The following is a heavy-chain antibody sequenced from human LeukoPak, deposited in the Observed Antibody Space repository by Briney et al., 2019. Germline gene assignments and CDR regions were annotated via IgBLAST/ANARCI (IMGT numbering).Heavy chain of an antibody. D-gene: IGHD2-15*01. CDR3: ARGPLYCSGGSCYLGWFDP. V-gene: IGHV4-59*01. CDR1: GGSISSYD. CDR2: IHYSGST. Sequence: SETLSLTCTVSGGSISSYDWSWFRQPPGKGLEWIGYIHYSGSTNYNPSLQSRLTISVDTSKNQFSLKLSSVTAADTAVYYCARGPLYCSGGSCYLGWFDPWGQGTLVTVSS. J-gene: IGHJ5*02.